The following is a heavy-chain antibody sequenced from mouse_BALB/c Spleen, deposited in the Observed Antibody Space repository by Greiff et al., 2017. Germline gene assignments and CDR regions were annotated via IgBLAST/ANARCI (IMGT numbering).Heavy chain of an antibody. Sequence: EVKLVESGGGLVKPGGSLKLSCAASGFTFSDYYMYWVRQTPDKRLEWVATISDGGSYTYYPDSVKGRFTISRDNAKNNLYLQMSSLKSEDTAMYYCAREKYGNHPFAYWGQGTLVTVSA. V-gene: IGHV5-4*02. D-gene: IGHD2-10*02. CDR2: ISDGGSYT. CDR3: AREKYGNHPFAY. J-gene: IGHJ3*01. CDR1: GFTFSDYY.